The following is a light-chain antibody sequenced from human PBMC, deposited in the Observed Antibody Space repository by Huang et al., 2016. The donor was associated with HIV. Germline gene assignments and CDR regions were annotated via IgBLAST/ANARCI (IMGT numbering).Light chain of an antibody. Sequence: ITCRTNQGIGNYLTCYQQKPGRHPKLLIMVAYNLQAGVPSRFSGSGSGTDFTLTISNLQTEDIATYYCQKYDSAPRTFGQGTRV. J-gene: IGKJ1*01. CDR3: QKYDSAPRT. CDR2: VAY. V-gene: IGKV1-27*01. CDR1: QGIGNY.